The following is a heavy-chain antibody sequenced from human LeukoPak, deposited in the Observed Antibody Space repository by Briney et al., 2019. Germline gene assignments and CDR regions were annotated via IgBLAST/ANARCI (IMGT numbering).Heavy chain of an antibody. Sequence: ASVKVSCKASGGTFSSYAISWVRQAPGQGLEWMGGIIPIFGTANYAQKFQGRVTITADESTSTAYMELSSLRSEDTAVYYCARAGPGGYENWGEGFDPWGQGTLGTVSS. V-gene: IGHV1-69*13. D-gene: IGHD5-12*01. J-gene: IGHJ5*02. CDR2: IIPIFGTA. CDR3: ARAGPGGYENWGEGFDP. CDR1: GGTFSSYA.